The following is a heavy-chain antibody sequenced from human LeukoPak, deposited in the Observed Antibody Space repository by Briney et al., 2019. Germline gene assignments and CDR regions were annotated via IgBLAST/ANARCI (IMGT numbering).Heavy chain of an antibody. D-gene: IGHD1-14*01. J-gene: IGHJ5*02. CDR2: MNPNSGNT. CDR1: GYTFTSYD. V-gene: IGHV1-8*01. CDR3: ARELNRDEFDP. Sequence: ASVKVSCKASGYTFTSYDINWVRQATGQGLEWMGWMNPNSGNTGYAQKFQGRVTMTRITSISTVYMELSSLRSEDTAVYYCARELNRDEFDPWGQGTLVTVSS.